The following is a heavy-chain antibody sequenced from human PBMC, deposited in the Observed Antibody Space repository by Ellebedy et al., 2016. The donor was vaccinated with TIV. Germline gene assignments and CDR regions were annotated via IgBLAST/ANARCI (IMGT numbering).Heavy chain of an antibody. V-gene: IGHV3-30*18. D-gene: IGHD3-3*01. CDR2: ISYDGSNK. CDR3: AKDLEWLLPPYYYYYGMDV. J-gene: IGHJ6*02. Sequence: GESLKISXAASGFTFSSYGMHWVRQAPGKGLEWVAVISYDGSNKYYADSVKGRFTISRDNSKNTLYLQMNSLRAEDTAVYYCAKDLEWLLPPYYYYYGMDVWGQGTTVTVSS. CDR1: GFTFSSYG.